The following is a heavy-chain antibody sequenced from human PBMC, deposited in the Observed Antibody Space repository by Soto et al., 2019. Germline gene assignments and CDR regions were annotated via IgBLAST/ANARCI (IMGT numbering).Heavy chain of an antibody. CDR2: INANSGAT. V-gene: IGHV1-2*04. D-gene: IGHD2-2*01. CDR3: ARELSSSWFDT. J-gene: IGHJ4*02. Sequence: GASVKVSCKASGYTFTAHYLHWVRQAPGQGLEWMGWINANSGATNYAQKFQGWVTLTRDTSISTTYMDLNRLKFDDTAVYYCARELSSSWFDTWGQGPLVTVSS. CDR1: GYTFTAHY.